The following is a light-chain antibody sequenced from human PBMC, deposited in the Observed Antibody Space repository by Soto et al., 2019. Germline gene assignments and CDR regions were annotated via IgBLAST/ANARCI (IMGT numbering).Light chain of an antibody. Sequence: VLTRAPGIGTLSPGERAYVSGVACQSVNFYLAWYQQKPGQAPRLLIYRASTRATGVPARFSGSGSGTEFTLAISRLQSEDVSVYFCQHYNFWPHTFGQGTRLEIK. V-gene: IGKV3-15*01. CDR2: RAS. J-gene: IGKJ5*01. CDR3: QHYNFWPHT. CDR1: QSVNFY.